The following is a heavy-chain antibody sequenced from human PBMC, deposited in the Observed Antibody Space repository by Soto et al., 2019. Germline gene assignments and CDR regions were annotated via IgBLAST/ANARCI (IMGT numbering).Heavy chain of an antibody. Sequence: SETLSLTCAVHGGSFSDYYWAWIRQSPGKGLEWIAEINHSGTTNSNPSLRSRVTISIDTSKNQFSLKLRSVTAADSAIYYCARDAIAASGRPWFDPWGQGTLVTVSS. CDR3: ARDAIAASGRPWFDP. CDR2: INHSGTT. V-gene: IGHV4-34*01. J-gene: IGHJ5*02. D-gene: IGHD6-13*01. CDR1: GGSFSDYY.